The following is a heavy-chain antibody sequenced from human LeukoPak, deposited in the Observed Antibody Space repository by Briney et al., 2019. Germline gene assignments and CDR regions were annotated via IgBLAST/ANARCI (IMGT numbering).Heavy chain of an antibody. D-gene: IGHD5-18*01. CDR3: ARDLLGYSYDAYYFDF. J-gene: IGHJ4*02. CDR1: GFTFSTYA. V-gene: IGHV3-23*01. Sequence: GGSLRLSCAASGFTFSTYAMSWVRHAPGKGLEWFSGIVGSDGSTYYADSVKGRFTISRDNSKNALYLQMNSLRAEDAAVYYCARDLLGYSYDAYYFDFWGQGTLVTVSS. CDR2: IVGSDGST.